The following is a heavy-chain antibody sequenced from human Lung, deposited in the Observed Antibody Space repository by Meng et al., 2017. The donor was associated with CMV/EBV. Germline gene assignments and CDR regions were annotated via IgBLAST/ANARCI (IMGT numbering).Heavy chain of an antibody. J-gene: IGHJ4*02. CDR1: GYTFASYG. CDR2: FVNNVDT. CDR3: ARGTPGRSYSDY. Sequence: QVPLLQSGAEVKKPGASVWVHCEASGYTFASYGISWLRQAPGQGLEWMGWFVNNVDTYSAQKFQGRVTMTTDTHTSTAFMELRSLRSDDTVVYYCARGTPGRSYSDYWGQGTLVTVSS. D-gene: IGHD3-10*01. V-gene: IGHV1-18*01.